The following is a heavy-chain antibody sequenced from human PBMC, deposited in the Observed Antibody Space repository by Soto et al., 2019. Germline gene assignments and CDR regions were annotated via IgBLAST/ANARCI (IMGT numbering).Heavy chain of an antibody. Sequence: PGGSLRLSCAASGFTFSSYGMHWVRQAPGKGLEWVAVIYDGSNKYYADSVKGRFTISRDNSKNTLYLQMNSLRAEDTAVYYCVLWPPYYFDYWGQGTLVTVSS. J-gene: IGHJ4*02. CDR3: VLWPPYYFDY. D-gene: IGHD3-10*01. CDR1: GFTFSSYG. CDR2: IYDGSNK. V-gene: IGHV3-33*08.